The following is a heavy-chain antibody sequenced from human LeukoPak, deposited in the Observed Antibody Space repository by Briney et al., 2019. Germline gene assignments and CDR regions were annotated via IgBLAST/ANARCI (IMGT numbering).Heavy chain of an antibody. CDR3: ATRDYYDSSGYSDAFDI. CDR2: INSDGSST. Sequence: GGSLRLSCAASGFTFSSYWMHWVRQAPGKGLVWVSRINSDGSSTSYADSVKGRFTISRDNAKNTLYLQMNSLRAEDTAVYYCATRDYYDSSGYSDAFDIWGQGTMVTVSS. V-gene: IGHV3-74*01. CDR1: GFTFSSYW. J-gene: IGHJ3*02. D-gene: IGHD3-22*01.